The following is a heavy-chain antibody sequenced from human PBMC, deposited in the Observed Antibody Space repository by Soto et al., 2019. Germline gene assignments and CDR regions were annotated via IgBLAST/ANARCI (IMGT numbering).Heavy chain of an antibody. V-gene: IGHV3-23*01. Sequence: GGSLRLSCAASGFTFKDYAMSWVRQAPGGGLEWVAGISGSGVSTYYAGSVKGRFTISRDNSKITVYLQMNNLRADDTAVYYCARARTFNYFYGMDVWGQGTTVTVSS. J-gene: IGHJ6*02. CDR1: GFTFKDYA. CDR3: ARARTFNYFYGMDV. CDR2: ISGSGVST.